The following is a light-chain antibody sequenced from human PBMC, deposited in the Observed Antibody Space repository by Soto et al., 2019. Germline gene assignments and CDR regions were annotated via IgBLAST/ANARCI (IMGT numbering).Light chain of an antibody. CDR2: DTS. V-gene: IGKV3-11*01. CDR1: QSVSRH. J-gene: IGKJ1*01. Sequence: DIVLTQSPATLSLSPGERATLSCRASQSVSRHLAWYQQKPGQAPRLLIYDTSDRAPGIPARFSGSASGTDFTLTISRLEPEDFAVYYCQQRSNWPPWTFGQGTRVEVK. CDR3: QQRSNWPPWT.